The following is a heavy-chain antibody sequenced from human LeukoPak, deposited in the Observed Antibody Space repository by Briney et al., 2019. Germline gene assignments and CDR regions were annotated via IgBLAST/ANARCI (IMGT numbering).Heavy chain of an antibody. CDR1: GYTFTNYD. CDR3: ARDRKVITSKVWFDP. D-gene: IGHD3-22*01. Sequence: ASVKVSCKASGYTFTNYDISWVRQAPGQGLEWMGWISAYNGNTNYAQKLQGRVTMTTDTSTSTAYMELRSLRSDDTAVYYCARDRKVITSKVWFDPWGQGTLVTVSS. V-gene: IGHV1-18*01. J-gene: IGHJ5*02. CDR2: ISAYNGNT.